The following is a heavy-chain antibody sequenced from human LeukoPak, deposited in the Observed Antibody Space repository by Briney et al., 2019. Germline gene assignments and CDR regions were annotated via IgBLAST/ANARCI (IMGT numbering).Heavy chain of an antibody. V-gene: IGHV3-30-3*01. J-gene: IGHJ4*02. Sequence: PGRSLRLSCAASGFTFSSYAMHWVRQAPGKGLEWVAVISYDGSNKYYADSVKGRFTISRDNSKNTLYLQMNSLRAEDTAVYYCARSSGSGSSVLDYWGQGTLVTVSS. CDR2: ISYDGSNK. CDR1: GFTFSSYA. CDR3: ARSSGSGSSVLDY. D-gene: IGHD3-10*01.